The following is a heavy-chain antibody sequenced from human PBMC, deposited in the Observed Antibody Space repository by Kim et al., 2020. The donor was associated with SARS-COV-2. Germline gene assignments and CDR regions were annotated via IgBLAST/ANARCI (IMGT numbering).Heavy chain of an antibody. Sequence: GESLKISCKGFGYKFSSYWIAWVRQMPGKGLEWMGIIHPGDSDTRYSPSFQGQVTISTDASSNTAYLQWSSLKASDTAMYYCARPSVRDTRSYSYYDMDIWGQESPVSVSS. CDR3: ARPSVRDTRSYSYYDMDI. D-gene: IGHD6-19*01. CDR1: GYKFSSYW. V-gene: IGHV5-51*01. J-gene: IGHJ6*02. CDR2: IHPGDSDT.